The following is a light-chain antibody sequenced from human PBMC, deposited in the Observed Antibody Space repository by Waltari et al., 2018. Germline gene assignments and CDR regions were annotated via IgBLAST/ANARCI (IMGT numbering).Light chain of an antibody. CDR2: SAS. CDR3: HQYYSTLSLT. V-gene: IGKV1-NL1*01. Sequence: ETKIPKSPPSLSASEGERVTIPCRAGHDIANSLSWYHQKPGKAPKLLLFSASRFENGVPSRFSGSRSCTDYTLTIISRQPEDFSTYYCHQYYSTLSLTFGGGTKVEIK. CDR1: HDIANS. J-gene: IGKJ4*01.